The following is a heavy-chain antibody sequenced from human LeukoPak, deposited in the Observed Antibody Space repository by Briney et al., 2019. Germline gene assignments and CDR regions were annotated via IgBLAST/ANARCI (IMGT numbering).Heavy chain of an antibody. CDR3: AKDGGSGSYLESDGFDY. V-gene: IGHV3-30*18. CDR1: GFTFSSYG. J-gene: IGHJ4*02. D-gene: IGHD1-26*01. CDR2: ISYDGSNK. Sequence: PGGSLRLSCAASGFTFSSYGMHWVRQAPGKGLEWVAVISYDGSNKYYADSVKGRFTISRDNSKNTLYLQTNSLRAEDTAVYYCAKDGGSGSYLESDGFDYWGQGTLVTVSS.